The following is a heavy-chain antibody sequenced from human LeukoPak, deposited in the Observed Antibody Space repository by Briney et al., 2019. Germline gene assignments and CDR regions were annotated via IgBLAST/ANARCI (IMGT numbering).Heavy chain of an antibody. J-gene: IGHJ4*02. D-gene: IGHD1-20*01. V-gene: IGHV4-34*01. CDR3: ARAPYTWNHAPANFDY. CDR2: INHSGST. Sequence: SETLSLTCAVYGGSFSGYYWSWIRQPPGKGLEWIGEINHSGSTNYNPSLKSRVTISVDTSKNQFSLKLISVTAADTAVYYCARAPYTWNHAPANFDYWGQGTLVTVSS. CDR1: GGSFSGYY.